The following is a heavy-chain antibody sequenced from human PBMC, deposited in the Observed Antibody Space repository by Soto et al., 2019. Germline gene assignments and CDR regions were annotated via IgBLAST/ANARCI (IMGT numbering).Heavy chain of an antibody. CDR3: AKSSTWAHYYYMDA. CDR1: GFTFISYA. V-gene: IGHV3-23*01. Sequence: PGGSLRLSCAASGFTFISYAMSWVRQAPGKGLEWVSVISGSGDSTNYADSVKDRFTISRDNSKNSLYLQMNSLRVEDTAVYYCAKSSTWAHYYYMDAWGKGTTVTVSS. CDR2: ISGSGDST. D-gene: IGHD2-2*01. J-gene: IGHJ6*03.